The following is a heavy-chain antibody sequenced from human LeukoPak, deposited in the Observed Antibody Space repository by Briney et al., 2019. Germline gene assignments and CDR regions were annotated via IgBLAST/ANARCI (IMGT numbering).Heavy chain of an antibody. Sequence: GGSLRLSCATSGFTFSRFWMHWVRQAPGKGLVWVSRINTDGSHTISAAHVEGPFPISRDNAKSTLYLQMNSLRAEDTAVYFCATDQSIAGPTTADYWGQGALVSLSS. J-gene: IGHJ4*01. CDR3: ATDQSIAGPTTADY. CDR1: GFTFSRFW. V-gene: IGHV3-74*01. D-gene: IGHD1-26*01. CDR2: INTDGSHT.